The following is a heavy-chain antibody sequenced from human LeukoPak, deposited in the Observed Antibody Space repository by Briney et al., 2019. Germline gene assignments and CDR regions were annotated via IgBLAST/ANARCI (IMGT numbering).Heavy chain of an antibody. Sequence: QPGGSLRLSCAASGFTVSSNYMSWVRQAPGKGLEWASVIYSGGSTYYADSVKGRFTISRDNSKNTLYLQMNSLRAEDTAVYYCAREQKGYSGSYRGGHDAFDIWGQGTMVTVSS. J-gene: IGHJ3*02. V-gene: IGHV3-66*02. CDR1: GFTVSSNY. CDR3: AREQKGYSGSYRGGHDAFDI. D-gene: IGHD1-26*01. CDR2: IYSGGST.